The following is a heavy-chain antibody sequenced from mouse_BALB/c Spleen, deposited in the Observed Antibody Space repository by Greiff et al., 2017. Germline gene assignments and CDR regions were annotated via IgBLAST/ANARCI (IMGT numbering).Heavy chain of an antibody. V-gene: IGHV1S29*02. D-gene: IGHD2-4*01. CDR2: IYPYNGGT. Sequence: EVKLVESGPELVKPGASVKISCKASGYTFTDYNMHWVKQSHGKSLEWIGYIYPYNGGTGYNQKFKSKATLTVDNSSSTAYMELRSLTSEDSAVYYCATHYDYDSFAYWGQGTLVTVSA. CDR1: GYTFTDYN. CDR3: ATHYDYDSFAY. J-gene: IGHJ3*01.